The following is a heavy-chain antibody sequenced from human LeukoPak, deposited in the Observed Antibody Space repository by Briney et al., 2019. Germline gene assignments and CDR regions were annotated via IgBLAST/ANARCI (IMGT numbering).Heavy chain of an antibody. Sequence: GGSLRLSCAASGFTVSSNYMNWVRQAPGKGLEWVSVIYSGDNTFYADSVKGRFTISRDNSKNTLYLQINSLRAEDTAVYYCARDRGSYGYIDYWGQGTLVTVSS. J-gene: IGHJ4*02. CDR2: IYSGDNT. CDR1: GFTVSSNY. D-gene: IGHD5-18*01. V-gene: IGHV3-53*01. CDR3: ARDRGSYGYIDY.